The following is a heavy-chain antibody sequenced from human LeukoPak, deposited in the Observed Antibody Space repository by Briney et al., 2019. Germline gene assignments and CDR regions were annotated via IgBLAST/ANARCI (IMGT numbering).Heavy chain of an antibody. Sequence: GESLKISCKASGYSFTSYWIGWVRQMPGKGLEWMGIIYPGDSDTRYSPSFQGQVTISADKSISTAYLQWSSLKASDTAMYYCARLGMARSGRPTPLYYFDYWGQGTLVTVSS. J-gene: IGHJ4*02. D-gene: IGHD3-10*01. V-gene: IGHV5-51*01. CDR3: ARLGMARSGRPTPLYYFDY. CDR2: IYPGDSDT. CDR1: GYSFTSYW.